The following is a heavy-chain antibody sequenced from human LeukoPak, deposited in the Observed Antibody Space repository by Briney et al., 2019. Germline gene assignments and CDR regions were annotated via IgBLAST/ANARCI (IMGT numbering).Heavy chain of an antibody. J-gene: IGHJ4*02. D-gene: IGHD5-24*01. V-gene: IGHV3-74*01. CDR1: GFPFSDFS. CDR3: ARDRDGDPGRY. Sequence: GGSLRLSCVASGFPFSDFSMNWVRQAPGKGLVWVSRISSDGRSTSYADSVKGRFTISRDTAKNTLYLQMNSLRAEDTAVYYCARDRDGDPGRYWGQGTLVTVSS. CDR2: ISSDGRST.